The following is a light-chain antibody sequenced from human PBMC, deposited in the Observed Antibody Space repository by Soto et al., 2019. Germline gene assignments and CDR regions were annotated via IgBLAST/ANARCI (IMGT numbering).Light chain of an antibody. CDR1: QSLSSSY. V-gene: IGKV3-20*01. CDR3: QQFGSSPPT. CDR2: GAS. J-gene: IGKJ2*01. Sequence: EIVLTQSPGTLSLSPGERATLSCRDSQSLSSSYLAWYQQKPGQAPRLLIYGASSRATGIPDRFSDSGSGTDFTLTISILEPEDFAVYYCQQFGSSPPTFGQGTKLEIK.